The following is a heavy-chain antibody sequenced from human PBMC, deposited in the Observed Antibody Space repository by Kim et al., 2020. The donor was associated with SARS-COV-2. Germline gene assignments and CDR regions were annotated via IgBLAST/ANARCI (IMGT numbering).Heavy chain of an antibody. CDR1: GYTFTSYD. CDR2: MNPNSGNT. J-gene: IGHJ4*02. Sequence: ASVKVSCKASGYTFTSYDINWVRQATGQGLEWMGWMNPNSGNTGYAQKFQGRVTMTRNTSISTAYMELSSLRSEDTAVYYCARWTRGNYYDSSENFDYWGQGTLVTVSS. CDR3: ARWTRGNYYDSSENFDY. V-gene: IGHV1-8*01. D-gene: IGHD3-22*01.